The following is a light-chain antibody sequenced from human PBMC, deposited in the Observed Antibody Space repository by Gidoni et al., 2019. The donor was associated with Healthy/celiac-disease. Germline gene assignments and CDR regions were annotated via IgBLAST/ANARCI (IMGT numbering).Light chain of an antibody. V-gene: IGKV1-5*01. CDR3: QQYNSHSST. CDR1: QSISCW. J-gene: IGKJ2*02. CDR2: DAS. Sequence: DIHMTQSPPTLSASVGDRVTITCRASQSISCWLAWYQQEPGKAPKLLIYDASSLVSRVPTMFSGSGSRTEFTLTISSLQPDDFATYCCQQYNSHSSTFGQXTRLEIK.